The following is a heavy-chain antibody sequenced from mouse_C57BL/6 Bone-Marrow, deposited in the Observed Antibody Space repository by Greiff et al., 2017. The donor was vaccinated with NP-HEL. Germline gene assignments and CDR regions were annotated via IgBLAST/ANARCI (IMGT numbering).Heavy chain of an antibody. CDR1: GFTFSDFY. V-gene: IGHV7-1*01. J-gene: IGHJ2*01. Sequence: EVKVVESGGGLVQSGRSLRLSCATSGFTFSDFYMEWVRQAPGKGLEWIAASRNKANDYTTEYSASVKGRFIVSRDTSQSILYLQMNALRAEDTAIYYCARDAPTGYYFDYWGQGTTRTVSS. CDR3: ARDAPTGYYFDY. D-gene: IGHD4-1*02. CDR2: SRNKANDYTT.